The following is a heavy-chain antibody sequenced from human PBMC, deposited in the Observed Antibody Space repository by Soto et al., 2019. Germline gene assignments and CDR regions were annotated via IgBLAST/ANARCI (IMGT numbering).Heavy chain of an antibody. V-gene: IGHV3-7*01. CDR3: ARDRVQLWLLGGY. Sequence: GGSLRLSCAASGFTFSSYWMSWVRQAPGKGLEWVANIKQDGSEKYYVDSVKGRFTISRDNAKNSLYLQMNSLRAEDTAVYYCARDRVQLWLLGGYWGQGTLVTVSS. D-gene: IGHD5-18*01. J-gene: IGHJ4*02. CDR2: IKQDGSEK. CDR1: GFTFSSYW.